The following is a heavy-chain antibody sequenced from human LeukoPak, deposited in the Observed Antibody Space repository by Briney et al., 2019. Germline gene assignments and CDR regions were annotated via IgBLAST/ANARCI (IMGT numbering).Heavy chain of an antibody. CDR3: ARGGRWLQFRREDAFDI. Sequence: PGGSLRLSCAASGFTFSDYYMSWIRQAPGKGLEWVSYISSSGSTIYYADSVKGRFTISRDNAKNSLYLQINSLRAEDTAVYYCARGGRWLQFRREDAFDIWGQGTMVTVSS. D-gene: IGHD5-24*01. J-gene: IGHJ3*02. CDR2: ISSSGSTI. V-gene: IGHV3-11*04. CDR1: GFTFSDYY.